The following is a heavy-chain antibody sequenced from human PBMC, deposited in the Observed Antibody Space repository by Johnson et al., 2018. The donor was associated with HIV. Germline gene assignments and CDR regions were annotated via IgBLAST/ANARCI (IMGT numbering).Heavy chain of an antibody. CDR1: GFTFSNYA. V-gene: IGHV3-30*18. D-gene: IGHD3-3*01. J-gene: IGHJ3*02. Sequence: QVQLVESGGGVVQPGTSLRLSCAASGFTFSNYAMGWVRQAPGKGLEWVAVVSYDGSNKSYADSVKGRFTISRDNSKNTLYLQMNSLRAEDTAVYYCAKDRWHYNFWVDAFDIWGQGTMVTVSS. CDR3: AKDRWHYNFWVDAFDI. CDR2: VSYDGSNK.